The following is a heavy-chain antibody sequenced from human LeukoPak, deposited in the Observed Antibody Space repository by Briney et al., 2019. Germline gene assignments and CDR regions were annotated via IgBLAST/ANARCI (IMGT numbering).Heavy chain of an antibody. CDR2: ISSGSAAI. V-gene: IGHV3-48*02. CDR1: GFTFSRYS. J-gene: IGHJ4*02. CDR3: ATEPLDY. Sequence: GGSLRLSCAASGFTFSRYSMNWVREAPGKGLDWVSYISSGSAAIYYADSVKGRFTVSRDNAKNSLYLQMNSLTDEDTAVYYCATEPLDYWGQGTLVTVSS.